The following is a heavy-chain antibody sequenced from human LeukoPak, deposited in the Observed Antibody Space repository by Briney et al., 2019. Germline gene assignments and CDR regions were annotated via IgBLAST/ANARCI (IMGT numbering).Heavy chain of an antibody. V-gene: IGHV4-39*01. J-gene: IGHJ4*02. Sequence: SGTLSLTCAVSGASVSGSNYYWGWIRQPPGKGLEWIGNICSSGSTYYNASLQSRVTISIDTSKNQFSLRLNSVTAADTAMYYCAKSGGYGLIDYWGQGTRVTVSS. D-gene: IGHD1-26*01. CDR2: ICSSGST. CDR3: AKSGGYGLIDY. CDR1: GASVSGSNYY.